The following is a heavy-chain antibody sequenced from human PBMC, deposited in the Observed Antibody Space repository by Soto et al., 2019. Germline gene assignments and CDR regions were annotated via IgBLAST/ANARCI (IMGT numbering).Heavy chain of an antibody. D-gene: IGHD3-3*01. CDR3: ATRITVFGLLIPPFDP. CDR2: INYIGST. Sequence: SETLSLTCAVYGGSFANYYWNWIRQPPGKVLEWIGEINYIGSTDYNPSLESRVTISVDTSKNQFSLNLSSVTAADTAIYYCATRITVFGLLIPPFDPWGQGTQVTVSS. J-gene: IGHJ5*02. V-gene: IGHV4-34*01. CDR1: GGSFANYY.